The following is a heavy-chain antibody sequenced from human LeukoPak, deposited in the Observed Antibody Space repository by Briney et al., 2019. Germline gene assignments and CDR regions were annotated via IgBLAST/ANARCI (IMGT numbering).Heavy chain of an antibody. CDR3: AKDALVSVAGLFDY. Sequence: PGGSLRLSCAASGFTFDDYAMHWVRQAPGKGLEWVSLISGDGGSTYYADSVKGRFTISRDKSKNTLYLQMNSLRAEDTAVYYCAKDALVSVAGLFDYWGQGTLVTVSS. D-gene: IGHD6-19*01. CDR1: GFTFDDYA. V-gene: IGHV3-43*02. CDR2: ISGDGGST. J-gene: IGHJ4*02.